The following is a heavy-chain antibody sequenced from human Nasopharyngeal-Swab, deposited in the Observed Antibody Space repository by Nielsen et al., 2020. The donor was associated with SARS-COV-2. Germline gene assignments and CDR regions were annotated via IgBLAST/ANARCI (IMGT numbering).Heavy chain of an antibody. Sequence: SETLSLTCAVYGGSFSDYYWSWIRQPPGKGLEWIGEINHSGSTNYNPSLKSRVTISVDTSKNQFSLKLSSVTAADTAVYYCARGIRIAARPYYYDGSGDRNPTTFDIWDQGTMVTVSS. J-gene: IGHJ3*02. CDR3: ARGIRIAARPYYYDGSGDRNPTTFDI. V-gene: IGHV4-34*01. CDR2: INHSGST. CDR1: GGSFSDYY. D-gene: IGHD3-22*01.